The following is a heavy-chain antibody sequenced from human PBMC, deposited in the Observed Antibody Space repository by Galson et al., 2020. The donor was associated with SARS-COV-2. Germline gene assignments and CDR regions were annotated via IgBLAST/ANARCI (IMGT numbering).Heavy chain of an antibody. J-gene: IGHJ6*02. V-gene: IGHV3-30-3*01. CDR3: ARGGITMVRGYSSDYYYYGMDV. D-gene: IGHD3-10*01. CDR1: GFTFSSYA. CDR2: ISYDGSNK. Sequence: GGSLRLSCAASGFTFSSYAMHWVRQAPGKGLEWVAVISYDGSNKYYADSVKGRFTISRDNSKNTLYLQMNSLRAEDTAVYYCARGGITMVRGYSSDYYYYGMDVWGQGTTVTVSS.